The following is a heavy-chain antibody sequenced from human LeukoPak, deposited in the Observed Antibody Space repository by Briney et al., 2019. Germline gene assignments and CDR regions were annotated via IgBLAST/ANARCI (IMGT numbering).Heavy chain of an antibody. Sequence: GGSLRLSCVASGSMFSIYGMHWVRQAPGKGLEWVSGINWNGGSTGYADSVKGRFTISRDNAKNSLYLQMNSLRAEDTAVYYCARDKHIVVVTANAPYYYYYMDVWGKGTTVTVSS. J-gene: IGHJ6*03. D-gene: IGHD2-21*02. V-gene: IGHV3-20*04. CDR1: GSMFSIYG. CDR3: ARDKHIVVVTANAPYYYYYMDV. CDR2: INWNGGST.